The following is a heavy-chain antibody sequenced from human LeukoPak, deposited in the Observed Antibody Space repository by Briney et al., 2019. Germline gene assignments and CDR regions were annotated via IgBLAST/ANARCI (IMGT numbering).Heavy chain of an antibody. V-gene: IGHV1-69*05. D-gene: IGHD3-10*01. CDR3: ARVTMVRGVILHDAFDI. J-gene: IGHJ3*02. CDR1: GGTFSGYA. CDR2: IIPIFGTA. Sequence: GASVKVSCKASGGTFSGYAISWVRQAPGQGLEWMGGIIPIFGTANYAQKFQGRVTITTDESTSTAYMELSSLGSEDTAVYYCARVTMVRGVILHDAFDIWGQGTMVTVSS.